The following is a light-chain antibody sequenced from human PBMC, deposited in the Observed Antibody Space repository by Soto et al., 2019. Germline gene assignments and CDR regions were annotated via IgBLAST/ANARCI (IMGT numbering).Light chain of an antibody. CDR2: DAS. CDR1: QSIGTY. V-gene: IGKV3-11*01. CDR3: QQRSNWPPIT. J-gene: IGKJ5*01. Sequence: EIVLTQSPATLSVSPGESVTLSCRASQSIGTYLAWYQQKPGQAPRLLIYDASNRAAAVPARFSGSGSGTDFTLTISSVEPDDFAVYYCQQRSNWPPITFGQGTRLEIK.